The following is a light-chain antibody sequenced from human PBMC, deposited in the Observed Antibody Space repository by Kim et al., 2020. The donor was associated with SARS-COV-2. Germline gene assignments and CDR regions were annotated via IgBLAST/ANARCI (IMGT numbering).Light chain of an antibody. Sequence: ASIGDRVTITCRASQSIGNYLNWYQQKPGKAPKFLIYAASSLQSGVPSRFSGSGSGTDFTLTISSLQPEDFATYYCQQSYSTPLTFGGGTKVDIK. CDR3: QQSYSTPLT. CDR2: AAS. V-gene: IGKV1-39*01. J-gene: IGKJ4*01. CDR1: QSIGNY.